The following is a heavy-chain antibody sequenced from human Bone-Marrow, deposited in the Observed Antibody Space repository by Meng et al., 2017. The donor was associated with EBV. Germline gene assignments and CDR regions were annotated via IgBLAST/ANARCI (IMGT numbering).Heavy chain of an antibody. Sequence: QVELQSLGAGLLKPSETLSLPCAVHGGSFSGYYWGWIRQPPGKGLEWIGEINHSGSTNYHPSLKSRVTISVDTSKNQFSLKLSSVTAADTAVYYCASQIKYGDYDEGGFDYWGQGTLVTVSS. CDR3: ASQIKYGDYDEGGFDY. CDR2: INHSGST. J-gene: IGHJ4*02. CDR1: GGSFSGYY. V-gene: IGHV4-34*01. D-gene: IGHD4-17*01.